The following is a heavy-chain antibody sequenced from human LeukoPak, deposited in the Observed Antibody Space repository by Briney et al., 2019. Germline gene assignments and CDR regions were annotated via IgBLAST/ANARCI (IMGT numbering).Heavy chain of an antibody. J-gene: IGHJ6*03. V-gene: IGHV4-61*02. CDR1: SESISSGNYY. Sequence: TLSLTYTLPSESISSGNYYWRWIRQPAGTGLEWIGRIYTSGSTSYNPSVKSRVTISVDTSKNQFSLQLRSVTAADTAVYYCATLGQHLPYYYYYYMDVWGKGTTVTISS. D-gene: IGHD6-13*01. CDR3: ATLGQHLPYYYYYYMDV. CDR2: IYTSGST.